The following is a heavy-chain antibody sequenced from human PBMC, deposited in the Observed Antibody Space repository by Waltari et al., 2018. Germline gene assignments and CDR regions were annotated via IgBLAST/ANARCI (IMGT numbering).Heavy chain of an antibody. Sequence: QVHLVQSGAEVKNLGASVRVSCQGSGYSFSDHHMHWVRQAPGQGLEWVAWISPNNGDTNYAQRFQGWVTMTSDSSISTAYMELNRLRSDDTAVYYCARGGYSYGYGMDVWGQGTTVIVSS. V-gene: IGHV1-2*04. D-gene: IGHD5-12*01. CDR3: ARGGYSYGYGMDV. J-gene: IGHJ6*02. CDR2: ISPNNGDT. CDR1: GYSFSDHH.